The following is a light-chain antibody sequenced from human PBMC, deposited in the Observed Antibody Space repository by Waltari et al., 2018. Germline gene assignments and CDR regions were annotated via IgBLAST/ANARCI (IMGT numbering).Light chain of an antibody. CDR3: QQSLTNTAT. J-gene: IGKJ2*01. V-gene: IGKV1-39*01. Sequence: DVHLTQFPSSLSASVGDRVTISCRASQDIDNYFHWYQQRPGRAPNLFIYVASHCKDGVPSRFRGDGSGTEFTLTITNLQPDDFATYYCQQSLTNTATFGQGT. CDR2: VAS. CDR1: QDIDNY.